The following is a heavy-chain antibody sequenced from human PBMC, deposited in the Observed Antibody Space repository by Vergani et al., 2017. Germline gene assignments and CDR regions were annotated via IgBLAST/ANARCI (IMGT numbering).Heavy chain of an antibody. Sequence: VQLVESGGGLVQPGGSLRVSCAASGFTFSSYWMSWVRQAPGKGLEWVAHIKQDGSEKYYVDSVKGRFTISRDNAENSVYLERNSLRVEDTAVYYCATMGGATFNRPYNWFDPRGQGTLVTVSS. J-gene: IGHJ5*02. CDR1: GFTFSSYW. CDR3: ATMGGATFNRPYNWFDP. V-gene: IGHV3-7*01. D-gene: IGHD1-26*01. CDR2: IKQDGSEK.